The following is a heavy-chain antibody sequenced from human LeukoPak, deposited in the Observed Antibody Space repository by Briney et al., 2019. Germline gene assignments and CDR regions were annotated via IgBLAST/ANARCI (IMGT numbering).Heavy chain of an antibody. Sequence: SETLSLTCTVSGGSISSYYWSRIRQPPGKGLEWIEYIYYSGSTNYNPSLKSRVTISVDTSKNQFSLKLSSVTAADTAVYYCARLTTIVVVPAAHDAFDIWGQGTMVTVSS. CDR1: GGSISSYY. J-gene: IGHJ3*02. CDR3: ARLTTIVVVPAAHDAFDI. V-gene: IGHV4-59*01. D-gene: IGHD2-2*01. CDR2: IYYSGST.